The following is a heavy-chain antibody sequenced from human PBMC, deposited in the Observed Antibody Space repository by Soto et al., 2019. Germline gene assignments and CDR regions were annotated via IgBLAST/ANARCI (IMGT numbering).Heavy chain of an antibody. CDR2: ISVSGDNI. Sequence: VGSLRLSCLASGFSFNSFNMNWIRRAPGRGLEWVASISVSGDNIYYGDSMQGRFTISRDNSKRSVFLDLNSLRVEDTAVYYCARDLGLLKSMFDYWGQGTLVTVSS. D-gene: IGHD2-8*01. V-gene: IGHV3-21*01. CDR3: ARDLGLLKSMFDY. CDR1: GFSFNSFN. J-gene: IGHJ4*02.